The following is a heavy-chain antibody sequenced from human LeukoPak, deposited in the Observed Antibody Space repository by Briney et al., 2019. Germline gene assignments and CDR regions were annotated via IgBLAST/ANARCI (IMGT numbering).Heavy chain of an antibody. Sequence: SENLSLTCAVYGGSFGGYYWGWIRQPPGKGLEWIGEINHSGSTNYNPSLKSRITMSVDTSKNQFSLKLSSVTAADTAVYYCARDGPRSGYDLGHFDNLGQGTLVTASS. D-gene: IGHD5-12*01. CDR2: INHSGST. CDR1: GGSFGGYY. J-gene: IGHJ4*02. CDR3: ARDGPRSGYDLGHFDN. V-gene: IGHV4-34*10.